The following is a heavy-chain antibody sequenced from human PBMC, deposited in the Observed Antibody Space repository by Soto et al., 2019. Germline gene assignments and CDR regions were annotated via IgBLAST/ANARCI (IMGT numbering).Heavy chain of an antibody. J-gene: IGHJ4*02. CDR3: ARDSSGCFDY. CDR2: IWYDGSNK. V-gene: IGHV3-33*01. D-gene: IGHD6-19*01. CDR1: GFTFSSYG. Sequence: QVQLVESGGGVVQPGRSLRLSCAASGFTFSSYGMHWVRQAPGKGLEWVAVIWYDGSNKYYADSVKGRFAISRDNSKNTLYLQMNSLRAEDTAVYYCARDSSGCFDYWGQGTLVTVSS.